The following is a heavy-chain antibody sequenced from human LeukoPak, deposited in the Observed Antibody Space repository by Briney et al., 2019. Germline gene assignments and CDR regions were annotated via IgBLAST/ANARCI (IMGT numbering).Heavy chain of an antibody. J-gene: IGHJ5*02. D-gene: IGHD2-2*01. CDR3: ARGCKTYIVVVPAPRSNWFDP. CDR1: GGSFSGYY. CDR2: IKHNGST. V-gene: IGHV4-34*01. Sequence: PSETLSLTYAVYGGSFSGYYWSWIRQPPGKGLEWMGEIKHNGSTNYNPSLERRVTIALDTSKNQFSLKLSSVTAADTAVYYCARGCKTYIVVVPAPRSNWFDPWGQGTLVTVSS.